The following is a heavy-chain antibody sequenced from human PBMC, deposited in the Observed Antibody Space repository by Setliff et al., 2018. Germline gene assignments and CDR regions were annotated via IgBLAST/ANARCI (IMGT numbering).Heavy chain of an antibody. CDR2: IHTSGST. V-gene: IGHV4-61*09. CDR1: GGSISSGSYY. D-gene: IGHD3-16*01. CDR3: ARRTFGSGRFDP. J-gene: IGHJ5*02. Sequence: LSLTCTVSGGSISSGSYYWSWIRQPAGKGLEWIGQIHTSGSTNYSPSLKSRVTISIDTSKNQFSLKLNSVTATDTALYYCARRTFGSGRFDPWGQGTLVTVSS.